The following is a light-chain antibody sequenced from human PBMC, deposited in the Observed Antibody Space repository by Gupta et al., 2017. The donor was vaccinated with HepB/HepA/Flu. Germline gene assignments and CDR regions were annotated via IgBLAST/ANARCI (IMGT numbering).Light chain of an antibody. CDR2: DVI. CDR1: SSDVGGYNY. CDR3: CSYAGTYTWV. V-gene: IGLV2-11*01. J-gene: IGLJ3*02. Sequence: QSALTQPRSVSGSPGQSVTISCTGTSSDVGGYNYVSWYQHHPGKAPKLIIHDVIYRPSGVPDRFSGSKSGNTASLTISGLQAEDEADYYCCSYAGTYTWVFGGGTKMTVL.